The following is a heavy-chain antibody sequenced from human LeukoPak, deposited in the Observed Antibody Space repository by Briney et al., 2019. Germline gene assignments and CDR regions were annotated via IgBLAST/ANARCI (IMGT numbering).Heavy chain of an antibody. D-gene: IGHD6-19*01. CDR2: IYYSGST. J-gene: IGHJ4*02. CDR3: ARTSGIAVAGVHFDY. CDR1: GGSFSGYY. Sequence: SETLSLTCAVYGGSFSGYYWSWIRQPPGKGLEWIGSIYYSGSTYYNPSLKSRVTISVDTSKNQFSLKLSSVTAADTAVYYCARTSGIAVAGVHFDYWGQGTLVTVSS. V-gene: IGHV4-34*01.